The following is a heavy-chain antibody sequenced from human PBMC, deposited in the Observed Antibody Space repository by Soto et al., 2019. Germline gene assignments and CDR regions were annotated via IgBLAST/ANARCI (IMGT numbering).Heavy chain of an antibody. CDR1: GFTFRNHA. CDR3: ARDQGVVIIKDH. CDR2: IWYDGTSK. J-gene: IGHJ4*02. D-gene: IGHD2-8*01. V-gene: IGHV3-33*08. Sequence: GGSLRLSCAASGFTFRNHAMHWVRQAPGKGLEWVGLIWYDGTSKYYADSVKGRFTISRDNSKNTLYLEMNSLRVEDTAIYYCARDQGVVIIKDHWGQGTQVTVSS.